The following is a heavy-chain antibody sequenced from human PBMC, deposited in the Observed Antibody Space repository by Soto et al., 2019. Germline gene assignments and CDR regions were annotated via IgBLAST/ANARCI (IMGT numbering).Heavy chain of an antibody. Sequence: SETLSLTCTVSGGSVNTFYWSWVRQPAGKGLEWIGRIFSSGSTSFNPSLESRVAMSVDTSKNHFSLNLSSVTAADMAVYYCAREGSYSAYNFAHGIQLWSFDFWGQGALVTVSS. J-gene: IGHJ4*02. CDR1: GGSVNTFY. CDR2: IFSSGST. V-gene: IGHV4-4*07. CDR3: AREGSYSAYNFAHGIQLWSFDF. D-gene: IGHD5-12*01.